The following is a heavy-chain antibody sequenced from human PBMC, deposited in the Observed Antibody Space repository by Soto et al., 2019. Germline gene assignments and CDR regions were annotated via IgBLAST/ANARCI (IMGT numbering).Heavy chain of an antibody. D-gene: IGHD5-12*01. CDR1: GFTASNNY. V-gene: IGHV3-66*01. CDR3: TSGRRDGYHPFEN. CDR2: VNSGGDT. Sequence: EVQLVESGGGLVQPGGSLRHSCAASGFTASNNYMSWVRQAAGKGLEWVSIVNSGGDTYYTDSVKGRFTISRDNSKNTVYLQINSLRVEDTAVYYCTSGRRDGYHPFENWGQGTLVTVSS. J-gene: IGHJ4*02.